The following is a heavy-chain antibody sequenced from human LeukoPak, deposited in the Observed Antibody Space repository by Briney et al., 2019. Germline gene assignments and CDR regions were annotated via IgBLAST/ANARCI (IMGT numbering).Heavy chain of an antibody. D-gene: IGHD6-13*01. J-gene: IGHJ6*02. V-gene: IGHV3-74*01. CDR2: INTDGSST. CDR3: AREFPYSSISMDV. CDR1: GFTFSSYW. Sequence: GGSLRLSCAASGFTFSSYWMHWVRQAPGKGLVWVSRINTDGSSTSYADSVKGRFTISRDSAKNTLYLQMNSLRAEDTAVYYCAREFPYSSISMDVWGQGTTVTVSS.